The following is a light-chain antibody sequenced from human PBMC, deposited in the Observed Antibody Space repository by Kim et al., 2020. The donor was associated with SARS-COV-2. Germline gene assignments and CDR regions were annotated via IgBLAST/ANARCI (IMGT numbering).Light chain of an antibody. CDR1: QSISTW. J-gene: IGKJ1*01. V-gene: IGKV1-5*03. CDR3: KQYSSLWT. CDR2: KAS. Sequence: DIQMTQSPSILSASVGDRVTITCRASQSISTWLAWYQQRPGKAPNLLIYKASNLDSGVPSRFIGSGSGTEFTLTISSLQPDDFATYYCKQYSSLWTFGPGSKMDIK.